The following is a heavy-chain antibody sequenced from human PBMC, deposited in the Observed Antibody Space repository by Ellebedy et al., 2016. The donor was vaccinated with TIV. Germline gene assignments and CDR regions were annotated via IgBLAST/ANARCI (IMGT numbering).Heavy chain of an antibody. CDR3: ARATAGFDY. CDR2: IGAAGDT. V-gene: IGHV3-13*01. Sequence: PGGSLRLSCAASGFTFSIYDMHWVRQGSGNGLEWVSSIGAAGDTYYAGFVKGRVAISRENAKNSLYLQLNNVRVGDTAVYYCARATAGFDYWGQGTLVTVSS. D-gene: IGHD1-14*01. J-gene: IGHJ4*02. CDR1: GFTFSIYD.